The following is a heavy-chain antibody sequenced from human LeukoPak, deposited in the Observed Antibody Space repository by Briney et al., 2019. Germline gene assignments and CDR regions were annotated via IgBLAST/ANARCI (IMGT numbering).Heavy chain of an antibody. J-gene: IGHJ4*02. Sequence: SQTLSLACTVSGVSISSGDYYWSWIRQPPGKGLEWIGYIYYSGSTYYNPSLKSRVTISVDTSKNQFSLKLSSVTAADTAVYYCARGQVLMVYAIPFWGQGTLVTVSS. D-gene: IGHD2-8*01. CDR2: IYYSGST. CDR1: GVSISSGDYY. CDR3: ARGQVLMVYAIPF. V-gene: IGHV4-30-4*08.